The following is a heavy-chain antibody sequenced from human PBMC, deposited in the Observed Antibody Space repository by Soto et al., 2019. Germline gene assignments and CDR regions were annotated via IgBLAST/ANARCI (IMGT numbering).Heavy chain of an antibody. Sequence: PGGSLRLSCAASGFTFSSYGMHWVRQAPGKGLEWVAVIWYDGSNKYYADSVKGRFTISRDNSKNTLYLQMNSLRAEDTAVYYCARDYSRTYYFDYWGQGTLVTVSS. D-gene: IGHD6-13*01. V-gene: IGHV3-33*01. CDR2: IWYDGSNK. J-gene: IGHJ4*02. CDR1: GFTFSSYG. CDR3: ARDYSRTYYFDY.